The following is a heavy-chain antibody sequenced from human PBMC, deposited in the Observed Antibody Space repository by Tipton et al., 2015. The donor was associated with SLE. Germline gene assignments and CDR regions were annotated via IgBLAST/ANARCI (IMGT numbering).Heavy chain of an antibody. J-gene: IGHJ4*02. CDR2: IQQRGSEK. CDR1: GFTFSSYW. CDR3: AKGSAAARPYYFDY. D-gene: IGHD6-13*01. V-gene: IGHV3-7*03. Sequence: SLRLSCVASGFTFSSYWMSWVRRAPGKGLGWVANIQQRGSEKYYVDSVKGRFTISRDNSKNTLYLQMNSLRDVDTALYYCAKGSAAARPYYFDYWGQGTLVTVSS.